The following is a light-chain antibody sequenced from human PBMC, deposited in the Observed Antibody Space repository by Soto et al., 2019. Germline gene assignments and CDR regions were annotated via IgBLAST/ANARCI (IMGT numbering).Light chain of an antibody. CDR1: QSVRTN. CDR2: GAS. Sequence: EIVMTQSPATLSVSPGERATLSCRASQSVRTNLAWYQQTTGQAPRLLIYGASTRATDIPARFSGSGSGTECTLTISSLQSEDFGVYYCQQYEDWPPYTFGQGTKLEI. CDR3: QQYEDWPPYT. J-gene: IGKJ2*01. V-gene: IGKV3-15*01.